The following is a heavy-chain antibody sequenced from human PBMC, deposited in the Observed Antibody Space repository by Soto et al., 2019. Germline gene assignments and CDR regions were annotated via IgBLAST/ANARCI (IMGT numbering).Heavy chain of an antibody. V-gene: IGHV3-74*01. Sequence: WWSLRLSCAASGFTFSIYWMHWFRQVPGKGPEWVSRINDDGISTNYADSVKGRFTISRDNAKNTLYLQMNALRVEDTAVYYCTGGPRSTSTGTGAFWGQGTLVTVSS. CDR2: INDDGIST. CDR3: TGGPRSTSTGTGAF. CDR1: GFTFSIYW. J-gene: IGHJ4*02. D-gene: IGHD1-1*01.